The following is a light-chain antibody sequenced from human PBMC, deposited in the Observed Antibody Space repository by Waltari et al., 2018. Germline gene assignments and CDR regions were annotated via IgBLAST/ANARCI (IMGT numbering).Light chain of an antibody. CDR1: QDIRRY. CDR2: GAS. Sequence: DIQMTQSPSSLSASIGDTVTITCRTSQDIRRYLNWFQQKPGKAPTLLMYGASTLEAGVPSRFSGSGSGTDFTLTISSLQPEDLAVYYCLQYYTYPFTFGPGSKLDIK. V-gene: IGKV1-17*01. J-gene: IGKJ3*01. CDR3: LQYYTYPFT.